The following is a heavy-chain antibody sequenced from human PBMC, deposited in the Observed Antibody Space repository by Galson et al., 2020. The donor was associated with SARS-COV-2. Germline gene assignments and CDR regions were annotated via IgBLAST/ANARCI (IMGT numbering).Heavy chain of an antibody. Sequence: SETLSLTCTVSGYSVSTTNYWGWVRQPPGRGLEWIGSDPSGTTYYNPSLKSRVTISVDTSKNQFSLRLDSVTAADTAIYYCARQGVNMIVLVTVPGWYFDLWGRGTLVTVSS. CDR2: DPSGTT. D-gene: IGHD3-22*01. CDR1: GYSVSTTNY. J-gene: IGHJ2*01. V-gene: IGHV4-38-2*02. CDR3: ARQGVNMIVLVTVPGWYFDL.